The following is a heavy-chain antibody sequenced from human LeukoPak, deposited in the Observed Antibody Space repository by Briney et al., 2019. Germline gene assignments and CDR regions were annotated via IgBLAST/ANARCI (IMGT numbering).Heavy chain of an antibody. CDR2: ISSSSSTI. J-gene: IGHJ4*02. Sequence: PGGSLRLSCAASGFTFSSYSMNWVRQAPGKGLEWVSYISSSSSTIYYADSVKGRFTISRDNAKNSLYLQMNSLRAEDTAVYYCARGSAHHYYGSGSYTDWGQGTLVTVSS. CDR1: GFTFSSYS. CDR3: ARGSAHHYYGSGSYTD. D-gene: IGHD3-10*01. V-gene: IGHV3-48*04.